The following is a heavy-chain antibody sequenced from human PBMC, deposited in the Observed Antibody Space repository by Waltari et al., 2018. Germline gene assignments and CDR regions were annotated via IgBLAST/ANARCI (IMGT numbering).Heavy chain of an antibody. V-gene: IGHV3-21*01. CDR3: ARPTTYGSGSYRG. D-gene: IGHD3-10*01. J-gene: IGHJ4*02. Sequence: EVQLVVPGGGLVKPGGSVRLPCAASGFTFSSCTINMPRQAPGKGLEWVSSISSSSSYIYYADSVKGRFTISRDNANNSLYLQMNSLRAEDTAVYYCARPTTYGSGSYRGWGQGTLVTVSS. CDR2: ISSSSSYI. CDR1: GFTFSSCT.